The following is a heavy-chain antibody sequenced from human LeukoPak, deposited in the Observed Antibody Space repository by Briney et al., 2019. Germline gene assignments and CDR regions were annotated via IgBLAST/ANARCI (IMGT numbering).Heavy chain of an antibody. CDR1: GFTFSSFA. V-gene: IGHV3-23*01. Sequence: GGSLRLSCEASGFTFSSFAMTWVRQAPGKGLEWVSGISGSGGGTYYADSVKGRFTISRDNSKNTLYLQMNSLRAEDTAVYYCAKGRAASDYWGQGTLVTVSS. CDR3: AKGRAASDY. J-gene: IGHJ4*02. D-gene: IGHD6-13*01. CDR2: ISGSGGGT.